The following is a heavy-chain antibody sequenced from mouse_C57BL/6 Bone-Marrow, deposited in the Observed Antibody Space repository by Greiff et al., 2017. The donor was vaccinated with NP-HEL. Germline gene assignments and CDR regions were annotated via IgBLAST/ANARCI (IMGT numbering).Heavy chain of an antibody. CDR3: TPDLLPAY. CDR1: GFNIKDDY. Sequence: VQLQQFGAELVRPGASAKLSCTASGFNIKDDYMHWVKQRPEQGLEWIGWIDPENGDTEYASKFQGKATITADTSSNTAYLQLSSLTSEDTAVYYCTPDLLPAYWGQGTLVTVSA. CDR2: IDPENGDT. J-gene: IGHJ3*01. V-gene: IGHV14-4*01.